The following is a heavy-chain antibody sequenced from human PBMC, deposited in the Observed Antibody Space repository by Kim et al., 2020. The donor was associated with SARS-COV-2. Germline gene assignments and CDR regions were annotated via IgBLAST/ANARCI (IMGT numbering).Heavy chain of an antibody. CDR2: ISSNGGST. D-gene: IGHD6-13*01. Sequence: GGSLRLSCSASGFTFSSYAMHWVRQAPGKGLEYVSAISSNGGSTYYADSVKGRFTISRDNSKNTLYLQMSSLRAEDTAVYYCVKDQFRIAAALGAFDIWGQGTMVTVSS. V-gene: IGHV3-64D*06. CDR3: VKDQFRIAAALGAFDI. J-gene: IGHJ3*02. CDR1: GFTFSSYA.